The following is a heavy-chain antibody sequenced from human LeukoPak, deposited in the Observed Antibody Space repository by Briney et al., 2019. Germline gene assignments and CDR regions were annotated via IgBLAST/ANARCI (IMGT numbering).Heavy chain of an antibody. V-gene: IGHV3-23*01. D-gene: IGHD3-3*01. CDR3: AKHVLRFLEWLPIDAFDI. J-gene: IGHJ3*02. Sequence: GGSLTLSCAASGFTFSSYAMCWVRQPQGKGQERVSAISGSGGSTYYADSVKGRFTISRDNSKTTLYLQMNSLRAEATAVYYCAKHVLRFLEWLPIDAFDIWGQGTMVTVSS. CDR2: ISGSGGST. CDR1: GFTFSSYA.